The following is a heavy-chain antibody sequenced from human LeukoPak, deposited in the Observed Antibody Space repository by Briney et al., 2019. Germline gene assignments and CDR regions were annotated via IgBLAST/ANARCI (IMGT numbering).Heavy chain of an antibody. D-gene: IGHD3-10*01. Sequence: PGGSLRLSCAASGFTFSRYSMNWVRQAPGKGLEWVSYISSSGSTIYYADSVKGRFTISRDNAKNSLYLQMNSLRAEDTAVYYCARDRGPGFDIWGQGTMVTVSS. CDR2: ISSSGSTI. CDR3: ARDRGPGFDI. V-gene: IGHV3-48*04. CDR1: GFTFSRYS. J-gene: IGHJ3*02.